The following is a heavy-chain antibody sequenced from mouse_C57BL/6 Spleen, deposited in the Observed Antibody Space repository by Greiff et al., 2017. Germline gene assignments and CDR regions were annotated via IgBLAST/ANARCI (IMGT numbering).Heavy chain of an antibody. J-gene: IGHJ4*01. Sequence: QVQLKQSGAELARPGASVKLSCKASGYTFTSYGISWVKQRTGQGLEWIGEIYPRSGNTYYNEKFKGKATLTADKSSSTAYMELRSLTSEDSAVYFCARGTTVVAPPYAMDYWGQGTSVTVSS. CDR2: IYPRSGNT. CDR1: GYTFTSYG. D-gene: IGHD1-1*01. V-gene: IGHV1-81*01. CDR3: ARGTTVVAPPYAMDY.